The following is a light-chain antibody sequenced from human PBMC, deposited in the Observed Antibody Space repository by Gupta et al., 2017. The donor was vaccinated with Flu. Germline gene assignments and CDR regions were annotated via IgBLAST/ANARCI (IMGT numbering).Light chain of an antibody. J-gene: IGKJ1*01. CDR2: GSS. CDR1: QSVSNSS. Sequence: GTLSVSPGERATLSCRTSQSVSNSSLGWYQQKPGQAPRLLIYGSSNRATDIPDRFSGSGSGTDFTLTISRLEPEDFAVYYCQQCGTSSWTFGQGTKVEAK. V-gene: IGKV3-20*01. CDR3: QQCGTSSWT.